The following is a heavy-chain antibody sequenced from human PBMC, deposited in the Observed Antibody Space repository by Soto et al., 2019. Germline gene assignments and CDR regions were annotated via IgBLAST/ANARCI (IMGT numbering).Heavy chain of an antibody. D-gene: IGHD5-12*01. Sequence: GGSLRLSCAASVFTVSYYWMHWVRRAPGKWLVWFSRIKINGRTXXXSDSVNGRXTISSYNSKNTXYLQNXNLRAEDTAVYYCASSRLFRLDYWRQGALVTVSS. CDR2: IKINGRTX. V-gene: IGHV3-74*01. CDR1: VFTVSYYW. J-gene: IGHJ4*02. CDR3: ASSRLFRLDY.